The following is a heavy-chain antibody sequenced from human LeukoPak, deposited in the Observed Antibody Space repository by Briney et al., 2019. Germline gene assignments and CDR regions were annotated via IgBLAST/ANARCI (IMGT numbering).Heavy chain of an antibody. D-gene: IGHD2-8*02. V-gene: IGHV4-4*07. CDR3: ASGTEASGDAFDI. CDR1: GDPISDYC. CDR2: IYGNGST. J-gene: IGHJ3*02. Sequence: SETLSLTCTVSGDPISDYCWTWIRQPAGNGLEWIGRIYGNGSTNYNPSLKSRVAMSIDTSKRQFSLKLRSVTAADTAVYYCASGTEASGDAFDIWGQGTMVTVSS.